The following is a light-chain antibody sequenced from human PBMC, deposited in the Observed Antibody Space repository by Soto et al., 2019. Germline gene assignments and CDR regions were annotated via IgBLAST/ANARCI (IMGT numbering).Light chain of an antibody. CDR1: QGISSY. Sequence: DVQSTPSPSFLSASVGDRVTITCRASQGISSYLAWYQQKTRKAPEVLIFGASTLQSGVTSRFSGSGSGTEFTLKIRSMQTEELATYDCKQLMSYTITVGQWTRREI. CDR3: KQLMSYTIT. J-gene: IGKJ5*01. V-gene: IGKV1-9*01. CDR2: GAS.